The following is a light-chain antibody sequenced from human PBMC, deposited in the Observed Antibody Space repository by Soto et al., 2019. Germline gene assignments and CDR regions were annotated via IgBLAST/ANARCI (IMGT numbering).Light chain of an antibody. CDR3: QQYYSLPPT. CDR2: WAS. Sequence: DIVMTQSPDSLAVSLGERVTINCKSSQSVLYRSNTKNYLAWYQQKPGQPPNLLIYWASTRESWVPDRYSGSESGTDFTLTISSLQAEDEAFYYYQQYYSLPPTCGQGTKVEIK. J-gene: IGKJ1*01. V-gene: IGKV4-1*01. CDR1: QSVLYRSNTKNY.